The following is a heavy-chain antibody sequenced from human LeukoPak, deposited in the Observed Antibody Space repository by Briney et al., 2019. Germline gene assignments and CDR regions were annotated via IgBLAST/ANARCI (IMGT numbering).Heavy chain of an antibody. J-gene: IGHJ4*02. CDR1: GFTFSSYA. D-gene: IGHD2-21*01. CDR2: ISGSGGST. CDR3: AKPLGGVGQHNDY. V-gene: IGHV3-23*01. Sequence: GGSLRLSCAASGFTFSSYAMSWVRQAPGKGLEWVSAISGSGGSTYYADSVKGRFTISRDHSKNTLYLQMTSLRAEDTAVYYCAKPLGGVGQHNDYWGQGTLATVSS.